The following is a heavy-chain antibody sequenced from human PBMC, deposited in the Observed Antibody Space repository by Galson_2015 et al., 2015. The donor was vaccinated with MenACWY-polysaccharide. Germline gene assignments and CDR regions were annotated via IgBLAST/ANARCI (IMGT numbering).Heavy chain of an antibody. D-gene: IGHD2-2*01. J-gene: IGHJ4*02. CDR2: IKEDGSEK. Sequence: SLRLSCAASGFTFSSYWMSWVRQAPGKGLEWVADIKEDGSEKYYVDSVKGRFTSSRDNAKNSLYLQMNSLRAEDTAICYCATNRGYDTFDHWGQGALVIVSS. CDR1: GFTFSSYW. V-gene: IGHV3-7*03. CDR3: ATNRGYDTFDH.